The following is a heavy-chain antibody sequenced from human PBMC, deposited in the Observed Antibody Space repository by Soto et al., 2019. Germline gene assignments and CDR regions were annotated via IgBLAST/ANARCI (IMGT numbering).Heavy chain of an antibody. CDR2: TYYRSKWYN. V-gene: IGHV6-1*01. CDR1: GDSVSSNSAA. CDR3: ASCHDIYGAFCAYFDY. J-gene: IGHJ4*02. Sequence: PSQTLSLTCAISGDSVSSNSAAWNWIRQSPSRGLEWLGRTYYRSKWYNDYAVSVKSRITINPDTSKNQISLQLNSVTPEDTAVYYCASCHDIYGAFCAYFDYWGLGXLVTVSS. D-gene: IGHD3-22*01.